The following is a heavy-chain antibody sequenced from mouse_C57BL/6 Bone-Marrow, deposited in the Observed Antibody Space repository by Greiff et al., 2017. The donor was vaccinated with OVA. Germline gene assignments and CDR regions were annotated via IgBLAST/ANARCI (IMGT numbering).Heavy chain of an antibody. D-gene: IGHD1-1*01. Sequence: VQLQQPGAELVKPGASVKMSCKASGYTFTSYWITWVKQRPGQGLEWIGDIYPGSGSTNYNEKFKSKATLTVDTSSSTAYMQLSSLTSEDSAVYYCARGLTTVVAPGFDYWGQGTTLTVSS. CDR2: IYPGSGST. CDR1: GYTFTSYW. V-gene: IGHV1-55*01. J-gene: IGHJ2*01. CDR3: ARGLTTVVAPGFDY.